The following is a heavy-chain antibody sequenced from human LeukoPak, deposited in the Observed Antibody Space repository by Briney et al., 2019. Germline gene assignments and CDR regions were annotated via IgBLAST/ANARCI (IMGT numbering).Heavy chain of an antibody. CDR1: GSSFSDNF. V-gene: IGHV3-11*01. CDR2: INSGGDTI. Sequence: GGSLRLSYTASGSSFSDNFMGWLRQAPGKGLEWVSYINSGGDTIHYSGAVKGRFSISRDNSKRLLYLHMSRLRIDDTALYCARGGSGWTFNHWGQGTLVSVSS. D-gene: IGHD2/OR15-2a*01. CDR3: RGGSGWTFNH. J-gene: IGHJ4*02.